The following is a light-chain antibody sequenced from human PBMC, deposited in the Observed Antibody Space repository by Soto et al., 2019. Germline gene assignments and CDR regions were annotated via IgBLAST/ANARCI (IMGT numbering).Light chain of an antibody. CDR1: QSLLDSDNGNIY. CDR2: TLS. Sequence: DIVMTQTPLSLPVTPGEPASISCRSSQSLLDSDNGNIYLDWYLQKPGQSPQLLIYTLSYRASGVPDRFSGSGFGTHFSLTINYLQPEDFATYYCQQTHTSPVTFGQGTKVEMK. V-gene: IGKV2-40*01. J-gene: IGKJ1*01. CDR3: QQTHTSPVT.